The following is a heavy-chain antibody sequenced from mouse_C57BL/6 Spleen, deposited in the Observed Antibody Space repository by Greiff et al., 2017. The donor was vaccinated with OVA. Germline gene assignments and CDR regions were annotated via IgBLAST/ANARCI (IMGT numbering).Heavy chain of an antibody. Sequence: EVQRVESGGGLVQPGGSLSLSCAASGFTFTDYYMSWVRQPPGKALEWLGFIRNKANGYTTEYSASVKGRFTISRDNSQSILYLQMNALRAEDSATYYCARWDYAMDYWGQGTSVTVSS. CDR3: ARWDYAMDY. CDR1: GFTFTDYY. CDR2: IRNKANGYTT. V-gene: IGHV7-3*01. J-gene: IGHJ4*01.